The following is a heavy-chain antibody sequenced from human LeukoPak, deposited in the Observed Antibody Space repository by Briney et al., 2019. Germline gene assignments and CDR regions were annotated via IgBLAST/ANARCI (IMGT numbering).Heavy chain of an antibody. D-gene: IGHD6-13*01. V-gene: IGHV4-39*01. CDR1: GGSISGSGYY. Sequence: SETLSLTCTVSGGSISGSGYYWGWIRQPPGKGLEWIGSVYDSGTTHYNPSLKSRVTVHVDTSKNQFSLGLSSVTAADTADYYCARHGGAAAGLDYCGQGILVTVSS. CDR3: ARHGGAAAGLDY. J-gene: IGHJ4*02. CDR2: VYDSGTT.